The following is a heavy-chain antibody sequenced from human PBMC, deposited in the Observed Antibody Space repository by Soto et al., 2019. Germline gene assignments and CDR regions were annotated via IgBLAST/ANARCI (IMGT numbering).Heavy chain of an antibody. D-gene: IGHD5-12*01. CDR3: AKEGSREDGYNFGYFDY. Sequence: EVQLLESGGGLVQPGGSLRLSCAASGFTFSSYAMSWVRQAPGKGLEWVSAISGSGGSTYYADSVKGRFTISRDNSKNTLYLQMNSLRAEDTAVYYCAKEGSREDGYNFGYFDYWGQGTLVTVSS. CDR2: ISGSGGST. CDR1: GFTFSSYA. V-gene: IGHV3-23*01. J-gene: IGHJ4*02.